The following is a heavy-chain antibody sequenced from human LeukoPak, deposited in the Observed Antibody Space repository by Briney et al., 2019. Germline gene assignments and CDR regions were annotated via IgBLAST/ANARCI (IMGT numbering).Heavy chain of an antibody. CDR2: IYPGDSDT. J-gene: IGHJ5*02. CDR3: ARQHMVRGVMAWFDP. V-gene: IGHV5-51*01. CDR1: GYTFTSYW. Sequence: GESLKISCKGSGYTFTSYWIGWVRQMPGKGLEWMGIIYPGDSDTRYSPSFQGQVTISADKSISTAYLQWSSLKASDTAMYYCARQHMVRGVMAWFDPWGQETLVTVSS. D-gene: IGHD3-10*01.